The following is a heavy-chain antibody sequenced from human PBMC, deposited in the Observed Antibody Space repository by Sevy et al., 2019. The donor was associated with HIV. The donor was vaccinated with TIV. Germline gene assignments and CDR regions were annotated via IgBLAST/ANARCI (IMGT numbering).Heavy chain of an antibody. V-gene: IGHV4-39*01. D-gene: IGHD2-21*02. CDR3: ARRRRGDFTRTYDY. Sequence: SETLSLTCTVSDDSITSSSYYWDWIRQPPGKGLAWIGSIDYSRTTYYNSPRKSRVTISVDMSKKQFSLRLTSVTAADTAVYYCARRRRGDFTRTYDYWGQGALVTVSS. CDR1: DDSITSSSYY. J-gene: IGHJ4*02. CDR2: IDYSRTT.